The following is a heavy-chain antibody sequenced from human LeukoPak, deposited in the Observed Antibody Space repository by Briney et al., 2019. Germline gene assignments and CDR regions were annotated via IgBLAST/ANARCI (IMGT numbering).Heavy chain of an antibody. CDR2: ISGGGGST. CDR3: AKAGSGCSYFDH. J-gene: IGHJ4*02. Sequence: GSLRLSCAASGFIFSGYAMSWVRQAPGKGLEWVSGISGGGGSTYYADSVKGRFAISRDNSKNRLFLQMNSLRAEDTAVYYCAKAGSGCSYFDHWGQGTLVTVSS. V-gene: IGHV3-23*01. CDR1: GFIFSGYA. D-gene: IGHD3-22*01.